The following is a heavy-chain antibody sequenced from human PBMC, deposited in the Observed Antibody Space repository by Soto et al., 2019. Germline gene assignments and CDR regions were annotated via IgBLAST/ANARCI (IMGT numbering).Heavy chain of an antibody. CDR1: GFTFSSYS. CDR3: ARGRSRYFDWFHKTHTFDY. D-gene: IGHD3-9*01. V-gene: IGHV3-21*01. Sequence: GGSLRLSCAASGFTFSSYSMNWVRQAPGKGLEWVSSISSSSSYIYYADSVKGRFTISRDNAKNSLYLQMNSLRAEDTAVYYCARGRSRYFDWFHKTHTFDYWGQGTLVTVYS. CDR2: ISSSSSYI. J-gene: IGHJ4*02.